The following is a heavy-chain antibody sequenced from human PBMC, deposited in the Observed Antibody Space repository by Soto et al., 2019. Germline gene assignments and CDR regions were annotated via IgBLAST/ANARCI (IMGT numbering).Heavy chain of an antibody. CDR3: ARVPTRYYNWNYRSGFDP. CDR2: ISAYNGNT. J-gene: IGHJ5*02. D-gene: IGHD1-7*01. CDR1: GYTFTSYG. V-gene: IGHV1-18*01. Sequence: QVQLVQSGAEVKKPGASVKVSCKASGYTFTSYGISWVRQAPGQGLEWMGWISAYNGNTNYAQKLQGRVTMTTDTSTSTAYMELRSLRSDDTAVYYCARVPTRYYNWNYRSGFDPWGQGTLVTVSS.